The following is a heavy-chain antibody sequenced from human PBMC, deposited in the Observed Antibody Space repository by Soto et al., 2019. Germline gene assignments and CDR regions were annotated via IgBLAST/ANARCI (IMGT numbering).Heavy chain of an antibody. Sequence: PGGSLRLSCAASGFTFSSYGMHWVRQAPGKGLEWVAVIWYDGSNKYYADSVKGRFTISRDNSKNTLYLQMNSLRAEDTVVYYCAREIAVAVPFNYYYYYGMDVWGQGTTVTVS. V-gene: IGHV3-33*01. J-gene: IGHJ6*02. CDR3: AREIAVAVPFNYYYYYGMDV. CDR2: IWYDGSNK. CDR1: GFTFSSYG. D-gene: IGHD6-19*01.